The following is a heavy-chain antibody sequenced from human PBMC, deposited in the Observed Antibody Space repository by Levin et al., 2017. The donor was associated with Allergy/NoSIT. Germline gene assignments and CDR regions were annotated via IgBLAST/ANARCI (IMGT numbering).Heavy chain of an antibody. CDR3: ARDLWDTALDY. CDR1: GFTFSVSG. V-gene: IGHV3-48*01. D-gene: IGHD5-18*01. CDR2: ISASSRTI. Sequence: SGGSLRLSCVTSGFTFSVSGMNWVRQAPGKGLEWISFISASSRTIHYADSVKGRFSISRDNAKNSLYIQMNSLRAEDTAVYYFARDLWDTALDYWGQGALVTVSS. J-gene: IGHJ4*02.